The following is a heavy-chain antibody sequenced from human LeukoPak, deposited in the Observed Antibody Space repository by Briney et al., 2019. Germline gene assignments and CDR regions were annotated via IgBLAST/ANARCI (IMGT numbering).Heavy chain of an antibody. V-gene: IGHV4-39*07. D-gene: IGHD3-10*01. CDR3: ARLTLGYGSGSYYRRYYFDY. J-gene: IGHJ4*02. CDR1: GGSISSSSYY. Sequence: SETLSLTCTVCGGSISSSSYYWGWIRQPPGKGLEWIGSIYYSGSTYYNPSLKSRVTISVDTSKNQFSLKLSSVTAADTAVYYCARLTLGYGSGSYYRRYYFDYWGQGTLVTVSS. CDR2: IYYSGST.